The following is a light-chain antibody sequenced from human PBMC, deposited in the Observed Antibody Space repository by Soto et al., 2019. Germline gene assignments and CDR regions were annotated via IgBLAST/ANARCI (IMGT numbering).Light chain of an antibody. CDR2: EVS. Sequence: QSVLTQPPSASGSPGQSVTISCTGTSSDVGSYKYVSWYQQHPGKAPKLVIYEVSKRPSGVPDRFSGSKSGNTASLTVSGLQAEDEADYYCSSFAGSNNGIFGGGTKLTV. J-gene: IGLJ2*01. CDR1: SSDVGSYKY. CDR3: SSFAGSNNGI. V-gene: IGLV2-8*01.